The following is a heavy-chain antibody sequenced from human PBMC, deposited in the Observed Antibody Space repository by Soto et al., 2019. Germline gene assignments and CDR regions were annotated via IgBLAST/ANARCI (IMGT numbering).Heavy chain of an antibody. CDR3: ARTREGSYYPAIFDY. CDR1: GGSVTNSSYY. D-gene: IGHD1-26*01. J-gene: IGHJ4*02. Sequence: SETLSLTCTVSGGSVTNSSYYWGWIRQSPGKGLEWIGSVYYRGRSYSKSSVKSRVTISVDTSKNQFSLRLNSVTAADTAVYYCARTREGSYYPAIFDYWVQGTLVTVSS. CDR2: VYYRGRS. V-gene: IGHV4-39*07.